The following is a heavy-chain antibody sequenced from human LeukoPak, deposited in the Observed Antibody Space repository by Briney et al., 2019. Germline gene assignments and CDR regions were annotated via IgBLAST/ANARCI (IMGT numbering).Heavy chain of an antibody. V-gene: IGHV3-30-3*01. J-gene: IGHJ4*02. CDR3: ACLVGPWDNYFDY. CDR2: ISYDGSNK. Sequence: PGRSLRLSCAASGFTFSSYAMHWVRQAPGKGLEWVAVISYDGSNKYYADSVKGRFTISRDNSKNTLYLQMNSLRAEDTAVYYCACLVGPWDNYFDYWGQGTLVTVSS. CDR1: GFTFSSYA. D-gene: IGHD1-26*01.